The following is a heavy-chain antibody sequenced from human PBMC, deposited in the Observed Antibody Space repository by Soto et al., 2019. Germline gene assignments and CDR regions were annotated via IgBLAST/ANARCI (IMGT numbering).Heavy chain of an antibody. Sequence: GVLRLSGAASGFTFSSYAMSWVRQAPGKGLEWVSAISGSGGSTYYADSVKGRFTISRDNAKNTLYLQMNSLRAEDTAVYYCARARGEQWLLHWGQGTLVTVSS. CDR1: GFTFSSYA. J-gene: IGHJ4*02. D-gene: IGHD6-19*01. CDR3: ARARGEQWLLH. V-gene: IGHV3-23*01. CDR2: ISGSGGST.